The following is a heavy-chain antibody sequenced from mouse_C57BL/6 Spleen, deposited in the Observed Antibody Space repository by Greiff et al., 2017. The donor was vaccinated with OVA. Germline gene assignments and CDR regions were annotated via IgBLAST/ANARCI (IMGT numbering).Heavy chain of an antibody. Sequence: EVQLQQSGAELVRPGASVKLSCTASGFNIKDDYMHWVKQRPEQGLEWIGWNDPENGDTEYASKFQGKATITADTSSNTAYLQLSSLTSEDTAVYYCTTDIPREFAYWGQGTLVTVSA. J-gene: IGHJ3*01. CDR2: NDPENGDT. CDR3: TTDIPREFAY. CDR1: GFNIKDDY. V-gene: IGHV14-4*01.